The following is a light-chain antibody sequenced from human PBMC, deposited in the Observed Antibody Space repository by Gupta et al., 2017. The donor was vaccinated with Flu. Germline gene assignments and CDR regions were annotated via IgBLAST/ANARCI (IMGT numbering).Light chain of an antibody. CDR1: QNVSSY. CDR2: DAY. J-gene: IGKJ4*01. CDR3: LQRSYGPLT. V-gene: IGKV3-11*01. Sequence: EITLTQTPATLSLSPGERATLSCSASQNVSSYVAWYQQKPGQAPRRLIYDAYNRASGSPARCSGSGSGTDGTLNISSLEAEDVGVDYCLQRSYGPLTFGEGTKVEIK.